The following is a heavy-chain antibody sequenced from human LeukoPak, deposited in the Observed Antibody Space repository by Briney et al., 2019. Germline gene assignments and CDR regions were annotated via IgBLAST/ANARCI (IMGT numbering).Heavy chain of an antibody. V-gene: IGHV3-13*01. J-gene: IGHJ4*02. CDR2: LGTAGDT. D-gene: IGHD5-24*01. Sequence: GGSLRLSCAASGFTLSNYAMHWVRQPAGEGLEWVSALGTAGDTFYPGCVKGRFTISRDNAKKSLFLQMNSLRAEDTAVYYCARQNTPHGNFDYWGQGTLVTVSS. CDR3: ARQNTPHGNFDY. CDR1: GFTLSNYA.